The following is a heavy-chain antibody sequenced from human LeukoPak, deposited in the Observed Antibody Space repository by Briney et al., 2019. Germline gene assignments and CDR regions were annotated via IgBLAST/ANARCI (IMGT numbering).Heavy chain of an antibody. CDR2: IWYDGSNK. Sequence: GRSLRLSCAASGSTFSSYGMHWVRQAPGKGLEWVAVIWYDGSNKYYADSVKGRFTISRDNSKNTLYLQMNSLRAEDTAVYYCARDSLVIDYWGQGTLVTVSS. D-gene: IGHD3-22*01. CDR1: GSTFSSYG. V-gene: IGHV3-33*01. CDR3: ARDSLVIDY. J-gene: IGHJ4*02.